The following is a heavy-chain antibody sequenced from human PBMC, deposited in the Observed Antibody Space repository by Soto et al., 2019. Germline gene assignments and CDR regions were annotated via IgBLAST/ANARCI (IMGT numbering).Heavy chain of an antibody. J-gene: IGHJ4*02. Sequence: QVQLVQSGAEVKKPGASVKLSCKTSGFTFTHYYIHWVRQAPGQGLEWLAIINPASGSTNYAHDFQGRFTLTMDTSAPTVYMELSGLRAEDTAIFYCAGDLAAGDHWGQGTLVTVSS. D-gene: IGHD6-13*01. CDR2: INPASGST. V-gene: IGHV1-46*01. CDR1: GFTFTHYY. CDR3: AGDLAAGDH.